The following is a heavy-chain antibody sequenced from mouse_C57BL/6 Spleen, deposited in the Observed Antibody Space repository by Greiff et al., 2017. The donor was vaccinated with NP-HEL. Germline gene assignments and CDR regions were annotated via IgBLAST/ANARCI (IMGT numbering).Heavy chain of an antibody. CDR2: IDPSDSYT. J-gene: IGHJ1*03. Sequence: VKLQQPGAELVKPGASVKLSCKASGYTFTSYWMQWVKQRPGQGLEWIGEIDPSDSYTNYNQKFKGKATLTVDTSSSTAYMQLSSLTSEDSAVYYCAREKGRGHEYDEVYWYFDVWGTGTTVTVSS. CDR3: AREKGRGHEYDEVYWYFDV. D-gene: IGHD2-4*01. CDR1: GYTFTSYW. V-gene: IGHV1-50*01.